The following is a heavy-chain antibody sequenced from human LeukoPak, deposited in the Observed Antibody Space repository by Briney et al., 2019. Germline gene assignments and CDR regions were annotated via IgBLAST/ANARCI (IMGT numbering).Heavy chain of an antibody. J-gene: IGHJ6*02. Sequence: PGRSLRLSCAASGFIFDDYAMNWVRQAPGKGLEWVAGISWNGGRITYADSVKGRFTISRDNVKNSLYLQMSSLRSEDTAVYYCARGRYDVEYYYYYYGMDVWGQGTTVTVSS. V-gene: IGHV3-9*01. D-gene: IGHD3-16*01. CDR3: ARGRYDVEYYYYYYGMDV. CDR1: GFIFDDYA. CDR2: ISWNGGRI.